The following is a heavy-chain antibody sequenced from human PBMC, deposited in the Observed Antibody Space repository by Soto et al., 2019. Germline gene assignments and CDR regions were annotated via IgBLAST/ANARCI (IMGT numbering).Heavy chain of an antibody. Sequence: QVQLVQSGAEVKKPGASVKVSCKASGYTFTSYDINWVRQATGQGLEWMGWMNPNSGNTGYAQKFQGRVTMTRNTSISTAYMELSSLRSEDTAVYYCVLESGELGYCSGGSCSVDYWGQGTLVTVSS. V-gene: IGHV1-8*01. J-gene: IGHJ4*02. CDR2: MNPNSGNT. D-gene: IGHD2-15*01. CDR1: GYTFTSYD. CDR3: VLESGELGYCSGGSCSVDY.